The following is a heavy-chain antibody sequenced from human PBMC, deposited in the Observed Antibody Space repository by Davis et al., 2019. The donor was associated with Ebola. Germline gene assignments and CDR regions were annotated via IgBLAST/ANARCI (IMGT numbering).Heavy chain of an antibody. D-gene: IGHD3-22*01. CDR1: GFTFSSYA. CDR2: ISYDGSNK. J-gene: IGHJ4*02. V-gene: IGHV3-30-3*01. CDR3: AKGSYYYDSSGYLYFDY. Sequence: GESLKISCAASGFTFSSYAMHWVRQAPGKGLEWVAVISYDGSNKYYADSVKGRFTISRDNSKNTLYLQMNSLRAEDTAVYYCAKGSYYYDSSGYLYFDYWGQGTLVTVSS.